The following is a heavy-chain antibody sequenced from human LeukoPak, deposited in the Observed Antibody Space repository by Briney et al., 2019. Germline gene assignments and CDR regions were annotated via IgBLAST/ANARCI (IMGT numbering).Heavy chain of an antibody. Sequence: GGSLRLSCAASGFTFSSYAMSWVRQAPGKGLEWVSSITSSSTYIYYADSVKGRFTISRDNAKNSLYLEMNSLRDEDTAVYYCARDLWHIARYGHYMDVWGKGTTVTISS. CDR1: GFTFSSYA. CDR2: ITSSSTYI. V-gene: IGHV3-21*01. CDR3: ARDLWHIARYGHYMDV. J-gene: IGHJ6*03. D-gene: IGHD2-21*01.